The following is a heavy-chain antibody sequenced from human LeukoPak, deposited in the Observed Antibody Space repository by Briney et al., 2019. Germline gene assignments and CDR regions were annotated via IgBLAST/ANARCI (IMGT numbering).Heavy chain of an antibody. Sequence: PSETLPLTCTVSGGSISSYYWSWIRQPPGKGLEWIGYINYSGSTNYNPSLKSRVTISVDTSKNQFSLKLSSVTAADTAVYYCARSGDYYDSSGYYPFDYWGQGTLVTVSS. CDR1: GGSISSYY. V-gene: IGHV4-59*08. D-gene: IGHD3-22*01. J-gene: IGHJ4*02. CDR2: INYSGST. CDR3: ARSGDYYDSSGYYPFDY.